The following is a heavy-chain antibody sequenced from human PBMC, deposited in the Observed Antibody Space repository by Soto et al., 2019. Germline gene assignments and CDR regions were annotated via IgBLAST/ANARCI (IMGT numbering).Heavy chain of an antibody. D-gene: IGHD6-19*01. CDR3: ASYMAGFDY. CDR2: ISYDGSNK. J-gene: IGHJ4*02. Sequence: GGSLRLSCAASGFTFSSYAMHWVRQAPGKGLEWVAVISYDGSNKYYADSVKGRFTISRDNSKNTLYLQMNSLRAEDTAVYYCASYMAGFDYWGQGTLLTVSS. CDR1: GFTFSSYA. V-gene: IGHV3-30-3*01.